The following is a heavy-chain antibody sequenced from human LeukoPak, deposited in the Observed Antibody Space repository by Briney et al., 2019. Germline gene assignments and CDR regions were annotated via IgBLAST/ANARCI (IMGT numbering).Heavy chain of an antibody. J-gene: IGHJ6*04. CDR2: IYYSGST. Sequence: SETLSLTCTVSGGSVSSGSYYWRWIRQPPGKGLEWIGYIYYSGSTNYNPSLKSRVTISVDTSKNQFSLKLSSVTPADTAVYYCARGHYDILTAYYEGYYYYGMDVWGKGPRSPSPQ. CDR3: ARGHYDILTAYYEGYYYYGMDV. CDR1: GGSVSSGSYY. D-gene: IGHD3-9*01. V-gene: IGHV4-61*01.